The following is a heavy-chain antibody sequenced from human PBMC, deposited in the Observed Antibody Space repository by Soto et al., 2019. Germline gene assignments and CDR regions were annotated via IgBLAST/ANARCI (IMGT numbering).Heavy chain of an antibody. J-gene: IGHJ6*02. CDR3: ASLGATPAYYYYYGMDV. D-gene: IGHD1-26*01. V-gene: IGHV1-69*01. Sequence: QVQLVQSGAEVKKPGSSVKVSCKASGGTFSSYAISWVRQAPGQGLEWMGGIIPIFGTANYAQKFQGRVTITADESTSTGYMELSSLRSEDTAVYYCASLGATPAYYYYYGMDVWGQGTTVTVSS. CDR2: IIPIFGTA. CDR1: GGTFSSYA.